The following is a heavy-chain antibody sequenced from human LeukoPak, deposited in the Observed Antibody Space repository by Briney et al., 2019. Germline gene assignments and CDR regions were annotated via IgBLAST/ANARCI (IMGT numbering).Heavy chain of an antibody. J-gene: IGHJ6*04. CDR1: GGSFSGYY. CDR2: INHSGST. D-gene: IGHD6-13*01. CDR3: ARGGLGARGSSWYYYYYGMDV. Sequence: PSETLSLTCAVYGGSFSGYYWSWIRQPPGKGLEWIGEINHSGSTNYNPSLKSRVTISVDTSKNQFSPKLSSVTAADTAVYYCARGGLGARGSSWYYYYYGMDVWGKGTTVTVSS. V-gene: IGHV4-34*01.